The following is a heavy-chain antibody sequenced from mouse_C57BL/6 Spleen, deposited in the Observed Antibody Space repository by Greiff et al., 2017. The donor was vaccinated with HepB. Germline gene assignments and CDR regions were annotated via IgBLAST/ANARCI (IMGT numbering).Heavy chain of an antibody. V-gene: IGHV1-82*01. CDR1: GYAFSSSW. D-gene: IGHD1-1*01. J-gene: IGHJ4*01. Sequence: LVKPGASVKISCQASGYAFSSSWMNWVKQRPGKGLEWIGRIYPGDGDTNYNGKFKGKATLTADKSSSTAYMQLSSLTSEDSAVYFCAIYYYGSSYYAMDYWGQGTSVTVSS. CDR3: AIYYYGSSYYAMDY. CDR2: IYPGDGDT.